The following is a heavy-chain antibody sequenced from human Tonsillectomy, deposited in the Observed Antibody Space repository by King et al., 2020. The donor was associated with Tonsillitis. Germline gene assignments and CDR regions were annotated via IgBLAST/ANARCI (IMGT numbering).Heavy chain of an antibody. J-gene: IGHJ3*02. Sequence: VQLVESGGGLVKPGGSLRLSCVMSGFSFSDYVMNRVRQAPGKGLEWVSSISSTRRYIQYADSVKGRFTISRDNAKNSLFLQMDSLRVENTAVYFCAKDKGAGYYDNSRGAFDIWGQGTMVIVSS. CDR1: GFSFSDYV. D-gene: IGHD3-22*01. CDR2: ISSTRRYI. V-gene: IGHV3-21*06. CDR3: AKDKGAGYYDNSRGAFDI.